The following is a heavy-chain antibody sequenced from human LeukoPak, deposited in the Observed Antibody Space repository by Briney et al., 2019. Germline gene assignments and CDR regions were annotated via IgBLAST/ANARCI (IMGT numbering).Heavy chain of an antibody. J-gene: IGHJ6*02. V-gene: IGHV7-4-1*02. D-gene: IGHD6-13*01. CDR3: ARGEYSASWYTPHGMAV. Sequence: ASVKVSCKVSGYTLTELAMHWARQAPGKGLEWMGWINSNTGNPTYAQGFTGRFVFSLDTSVSTAYLQISSLKAEDTAVYYCARGEYSASWYTPHGMAVWGQGTTVTVSS. CDR1: GYTLTELA. CDR2: INSNTGNP.